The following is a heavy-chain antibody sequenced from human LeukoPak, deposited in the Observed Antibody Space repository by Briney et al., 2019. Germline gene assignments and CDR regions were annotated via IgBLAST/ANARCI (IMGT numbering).Heavy chain of an antibody. CDR1: GFTFSSYS. CDR2: ISSSSSAI. CDR3: ARYCSSTSCYGTARYYYYYMDV. J-gene: IGHJ6*03. D-gene: IGHD2-2*01. V-gene: IGHV3-21*05. Sequence: PGGSLRLSCAASGFTFSSYSMNWVRQAPGKGLEWVSYISSSSSAIYYADSVKGRFTISRDNAKNSLYLQMNSLRAEDTAVYYCARYCSSTSCYGTARYYYYYMDVWGKGTTVTVSS.